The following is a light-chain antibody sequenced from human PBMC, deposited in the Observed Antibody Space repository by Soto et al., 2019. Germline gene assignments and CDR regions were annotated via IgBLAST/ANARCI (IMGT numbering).Light chain of an antibody. CDR2: GAS. CDR1: QSVSGW. Sequence: DIQRTQSPSTLSGSVGDRVTITCRASQSVSGWLAWYPKKPGEDPKLLIYGASSLQSGVPSRFSGSGSGTDFNLSISRLQPEEFATYYCLQDYNYTRTFGQGTKGDIK. J-gene: IGKJ1*01. V-gene: IGKV1-5*01. CDR3: LQDYNYTRT.